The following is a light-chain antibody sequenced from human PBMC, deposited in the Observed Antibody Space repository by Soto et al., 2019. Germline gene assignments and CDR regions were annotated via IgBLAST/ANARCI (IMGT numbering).Light chain of an antibody. CDR3: QQYNTSPWT. Sequence: DSPMTQSPSTLSASVGDRVTITCRASQSISSWLAWYQQKPGKAPKLLIYKASSLESGVPSRFSGSGSGTAFTLTISSLQPDDFATYYCQQYNTSPWTFGQGTKVEIK. V-gene: IGKV1-5*03. CDR2: KAS. CDR1: QSISSW. J-gene: IGKJ1*01.